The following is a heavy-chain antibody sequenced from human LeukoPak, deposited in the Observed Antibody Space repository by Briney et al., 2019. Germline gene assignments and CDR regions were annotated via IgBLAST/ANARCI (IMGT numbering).Heavy chain of an antibody. J-gene: IGHJ4*02. D-gene: IGHD5/OR15-5a*01. V-gene: IGHV4-39*01. CDR3: ARRGSKYSVNDFRPSIDY. Sequence: PSETLSLTCTVSGGSISSSSDYWDSIRRPPENGLEWIGRISNSGSTFYNPSLKSRVTISADTSKNQFSLKLSSVAAADTAVYYCARRGSKYSVNDFRPSIDYWGQGTLVTVSS. CDR1: GGSISSSSDY. CDR2: ISNSGST.